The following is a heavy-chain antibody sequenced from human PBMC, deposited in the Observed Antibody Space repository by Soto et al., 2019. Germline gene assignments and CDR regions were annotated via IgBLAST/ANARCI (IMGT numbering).Heavy chain of an antibody. J-gene: IGHJ4*02. CDR1: GGSFSGYY. CDR2: INHSGTA. D-gene: IGHD4-4*01. CDR3: ARTTGRHLDF. Sequence: PSETLSLTCAVYGGSFSGYYWSWIRQPPGKGLEWIGEINHSGTAYFNPSLGTRVTFPVDTSKNQFSLTLYSVTAADTAVYYCARTTGRHLDFWGQGILVTVSS. V-gene: IGHV4-34*01.